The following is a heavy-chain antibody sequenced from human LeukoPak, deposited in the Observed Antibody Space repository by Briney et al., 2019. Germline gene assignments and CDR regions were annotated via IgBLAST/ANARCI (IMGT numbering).Heavy chain of an antibody. CDR2: ISSNGGST. D-gene: IGHD2-2*01. Sequence: GGSLRLSFAASGFTFSSYGMHWVRQAPGKGLEYVSAISSNGGSTYYANSVKGRFTISRDNSKNTLYLQMGSLRAEDMAVYYCASGHCSSTSCSNFDYWGQGTLVTVSS. J-gene: IGHJ4*02. CDR3: ASGHCSSTSCSNFDY. V-gene: IGHV3-64*01. CDR1: GFTFSSYG.